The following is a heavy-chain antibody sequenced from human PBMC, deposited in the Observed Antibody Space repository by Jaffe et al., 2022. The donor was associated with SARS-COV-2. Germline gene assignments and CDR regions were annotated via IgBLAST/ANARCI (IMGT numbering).Heavy chain of an antibody. J-gene: IGHJ6*02. Sequence: QLQLQESGSGLVKPSQTLSLTCAVSGGSISSGGYSWSWIRQPPGKGLEWIGYIYHSGSTYYNPSLKSRVTISVDRSKNQFSLKLSSVTAADTAVYYCARAGLRDDYPYYYGMDVWGQGTTVTVSS. V-gene: IGHV4-30-2*01. CDR3: ARAGLRDDYPYYYGMDV. CDR2: IYHSGST. CDR1: GGSISSGGYS. D-gene: IGHD4-17*01.